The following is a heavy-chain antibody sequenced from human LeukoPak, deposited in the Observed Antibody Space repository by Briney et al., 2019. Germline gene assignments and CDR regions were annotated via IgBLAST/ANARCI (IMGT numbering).Heavy chain of an antibody. D-gene: IGHD2-15*01. Sequence: GGSLRLSCAASGFTFSSYAMSWVRQAPGKGLEWVSAISGSGGSTYYADSVKGRFTISRDNSKNTLYLQMNSLRAEDTAVYYCAKDDCSGGSCYSWGGFDYWGQGTLVTVSS. CDR3: AKDDCSGGSCYSWGGFDY. CDR2: ISGSGGST. V-gene: IGHV3-23*01. CDR1: GFTFSSYA. J-gene: IGHJ4*02.